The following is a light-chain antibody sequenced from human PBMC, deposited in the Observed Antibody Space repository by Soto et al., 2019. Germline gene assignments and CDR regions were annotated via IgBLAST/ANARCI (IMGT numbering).Light chain of an antibody. CDR1: QSVGSSY. J-gene: IGKJ1*01. V-gene: IGKV3-20*01. CDR2: GAS. Sequence: EVVLTQSPGTLSLSPGERATLSCGASQSVGSSYLAWYQQKPGQAPRLLIYGASTRATGIPDRFSGSVSGTEYTLTISRLEPEDFAVYYCHQYINSPWTFGQGTKVEI. CDR3: HQYINSPWT.